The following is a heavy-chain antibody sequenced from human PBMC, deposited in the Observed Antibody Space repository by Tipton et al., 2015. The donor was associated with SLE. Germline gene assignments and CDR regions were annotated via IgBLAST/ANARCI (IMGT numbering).Heavy chain of an antibody. V-gene: IGHV4-39*07. CDR1: GGSISSSSYY. J-gene: IGHJ6*03. Sequence: TLSLTCTVSGGSISSSSYYRGWIRQPPGKGLEWMGGIYYSGSTYYSPSLKSRVTISVDTSKKQFSLKLRPVTAADTADYYCATLTYYDYMDVGGRGSTVTVSS. CDR3: ATLTYYDYMDV. CDR2: IYYSGST.